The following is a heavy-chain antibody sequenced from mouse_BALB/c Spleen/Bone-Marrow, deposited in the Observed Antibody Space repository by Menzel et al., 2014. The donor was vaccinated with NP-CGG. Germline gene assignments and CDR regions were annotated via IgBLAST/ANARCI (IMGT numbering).Heavy chain of an antibody. CDR1: GYAFTNYW. V-gene: IGHV1-54*01. CDR3: ARELVRGMDY. J-gene: IGHJ4*01. CDR2: INPGSGGI. D-gene: IGHD1-1*01. Sequence: VQLQQSGAELVRPGTSVKVSCKASGYAFTNYWIERIKQRPGQGLEWIGVINPGSGGINYNEKFKGKATLTADKSSSTAYMQLSSLTSDDSGVYFCARELVRGMDYWGQGTSVTVSS.